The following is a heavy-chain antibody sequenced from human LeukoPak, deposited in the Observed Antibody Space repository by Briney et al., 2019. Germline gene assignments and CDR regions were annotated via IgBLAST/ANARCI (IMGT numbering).Heavy chain of an antibody. CDR2: MNPNSGNT. V-gene: IGHV1-8*01. CDR1: GYTFTSYD. J-gene: IGHJ5*02. CDR3: ARGRIRVAAAASLRGWFDP. D-gene: IGHD2-2*01. Sequence: GSSVKVSCKASGYTFTSYDINWVRQATGQGLEWMGWMNPNSGNTGYAQKFQGRVTMTSNTSLSTAYMELSSLRSEDTAVYYCARGRIRVAAAASLRGWFDPWGQGTLVTVSS.